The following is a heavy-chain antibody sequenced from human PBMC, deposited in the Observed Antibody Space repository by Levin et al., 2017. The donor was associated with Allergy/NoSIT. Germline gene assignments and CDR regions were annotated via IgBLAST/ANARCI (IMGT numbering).Heavy chain of an antibody. V-gene: IGHV3-9*01. Sequence: GGSLRLSCAASGFTFEDYAMHWVRQAPGKGLEWVSGISWNSRRLDYADSVKGRFTISRDNAKNSLHLQMNSLRLDDTALYYCAKDRSSGILWFGEFLNWGQGILVTVSS. CDR3: AKDRSSGILWFGEFLN. D-gene: IGHD3-10*01. CDR2: ISWNSRRL. J-gene: IGHJ4*02. CDR1: GFTFEDYA.